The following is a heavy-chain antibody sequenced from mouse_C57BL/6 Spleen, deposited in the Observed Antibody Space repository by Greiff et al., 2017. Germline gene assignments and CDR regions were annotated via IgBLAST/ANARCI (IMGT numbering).Heavy chain of an antibody. CDR3: TMGPYYFDY. V-gene: IGHV1-15*01. CDR2: IDPETGGT. Sequence: VQLQESGAELVRPGASVTLSCKASGYTFTDYEMHWVKQTPVHGLEWIGAIDPETGGTAYNQKFKGKAILTADKSSSTAYMELRSLTSEDSAVYYCTMGPYYFDYWGQGTTLTVSS. J-gene: IGHJ2*01. CDR1: GYTFTDYE.